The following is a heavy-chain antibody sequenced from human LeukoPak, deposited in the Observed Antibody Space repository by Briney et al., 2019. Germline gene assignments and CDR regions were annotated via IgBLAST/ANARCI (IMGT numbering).Heavy chain of an antibody. CDR3: AKVETSGGANCYALDY. CDR1: GFTFSSYA. J-gene: IGHJ4*02. Sequence: PGGSLRLSCAASGFTFSSYAMTWVRQAPAKGLQWVSAISGSDGSTYYADSVKGRFTISRDDSQNTLYLQMNSLSAEDTAVYYCAKVETSGGANCYALDYWGQGTLVTASS. CDR2: ISGSDGST. D-gene: IGHD2-2*01. V-gene: IGHV3-23*01.